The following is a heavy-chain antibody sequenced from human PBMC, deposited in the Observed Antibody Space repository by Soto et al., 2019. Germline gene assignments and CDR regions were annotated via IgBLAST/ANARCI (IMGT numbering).Heavy chain of an antibody. D-gene: IGHD2-2*01. J-gene: IGHJ6*02. V-gene: IGHV3-23*01. CDR2: FSGSGGNI. CDR3: AKDPPWTVGPLAMDV. CDR1: GFTVSSNY. Sequence: PGGSLRLSCAASGFTVSSNYMSWVRQAPGKGLGWVSTFSGSGGNIYYGESVKGRFTISRDDPKNTLYLDMNSLRVEDTAVYYCAKDPPWTVGPLAMDVWGQGTTVTVSS.